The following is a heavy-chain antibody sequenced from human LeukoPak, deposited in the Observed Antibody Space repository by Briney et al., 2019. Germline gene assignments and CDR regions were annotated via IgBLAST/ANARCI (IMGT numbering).Heavy chain of an antibody. CDR3: ARETDFWSGYYPPDY. D-gene: IGHD3-3*01. J-gene: IGHJ4*02. CDR2: ISYDGSDK. Sequence: HSGGSLRLSCAASGFTLSRYAMHWVRQAPGKGLECVAIISYDGSDKYYADSVKGRFTISRDDSKNTLYLQMKSLRPEDTALYFCARETDFWSGYYPPDYWGQGTLVTVSS. V-gene: IGHV3-30*01. CDR1: GFTLSRYA.